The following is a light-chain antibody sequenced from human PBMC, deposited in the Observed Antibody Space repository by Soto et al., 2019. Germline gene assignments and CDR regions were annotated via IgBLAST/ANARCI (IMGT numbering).Light chain of an antibody. CDR1: QSVRSN. CDR2: GAS. J-gene: IGKJ1*01. Sequence: EIVMTQSPATLSVSPGERATLSCRASQSVRSNLAWYQQKPGQAPRLLVYGASTRATGIPARFSGSGSGTEFTLTISSLQSEDFAVYYCQQYGSSPPWTFGQGTKVDIK. V-gene: IGKV3-15*01. CDR3: QQYGSSPPWT.